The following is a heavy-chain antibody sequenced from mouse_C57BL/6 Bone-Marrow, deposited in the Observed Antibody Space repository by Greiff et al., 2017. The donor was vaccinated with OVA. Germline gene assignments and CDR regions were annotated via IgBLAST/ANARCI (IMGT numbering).Heavy chain of an antibody. CDR1: GFTFSSYG. D-gene: IGHD2-3*01. V-gene: IGHV5-6*02. CDR2: ISSGGSYT. J-gene: IGHJ4*01. CDR3: ARRGLLDAMDY. Sequence: EVKLMESGGDLVKPGGSLKLSCAASGFTFSSYGMSWVRQTPDKRLEWVATISSGGSYTYYPDSVKGRFTISRDNAKNTLYLQMSSLKSEDTAMYYCARRGLLDAMDYWGQGTSVTVSS.